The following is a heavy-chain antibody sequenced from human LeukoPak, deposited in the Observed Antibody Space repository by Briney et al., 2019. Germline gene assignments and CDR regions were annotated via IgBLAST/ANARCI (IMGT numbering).Heavy chain of an antibody. V-gene: IGHV1-2*02. D-gene: IGHD3-22*01. J-gene: IGHJ4*02. CDR1: GSTFTGYY. CDR2: INPNSGGT. Sequence: ASVKVSCKASGSTFTGYYMHWVRQAPGQGLEWMGWINPNSGGTNYAQKFQGRVTMTRDTSISTAYMELSRLRSDDTAVYYCAREQYYYDSRDYWGQGTLVTVSS. CDR3: AREQYYYDSRDY.